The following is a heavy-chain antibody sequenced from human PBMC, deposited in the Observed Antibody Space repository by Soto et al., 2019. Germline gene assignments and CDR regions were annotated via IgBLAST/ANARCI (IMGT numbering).Heavy chain of an antibody. V-gene: IGHV1-2*04. CDR1: GYTFTGYY. Sequence: ASVKVSCKASGYTFTGYYMHWVRQAPGQGLEWMGWINPNSGGTNYAQKFQGWVTMTRDTSISTAYMELSRLRSDDTAVYYCARGVIIGCSGGSCYYGDIDYWGQGTLVTVSS. J-gene: IGHJ4*02. CDR3: ARGVIIGCSGGSCYYGDIDY. D-gene: IGHD2-15*01. CDR2: INPNSGGT.